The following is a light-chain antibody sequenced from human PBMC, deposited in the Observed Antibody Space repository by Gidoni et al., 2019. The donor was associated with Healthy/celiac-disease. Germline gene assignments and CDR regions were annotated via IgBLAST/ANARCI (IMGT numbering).Light chain of an antibody. CDR3: QQSYSTPQVT. V-gene: IGKV1-39*01. CDR1: QSISSY. J-gene: IGKJ4*01. CDR2: AAS. Sequence: DIQMTQSPSSLSASAGDRVTITCRASQSISSYLNWYQQKPGKAPKLLIYAASSLQSGVPSRFSGSGSGTDFTLTISSLQPEDFATYYCQQSYSTPQVTFGGGTKVEIK.